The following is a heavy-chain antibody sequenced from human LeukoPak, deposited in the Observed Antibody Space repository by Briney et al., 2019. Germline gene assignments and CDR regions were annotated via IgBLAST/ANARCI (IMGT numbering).Heavy chain of an antibody. J-gene: IGHJ4*02. Sequence: GASVNVSCKASGYTFTDYYMHWVRQAPGQGLEWMGRINPNSGGTNYAQKFQGRVTTTRDTSISTAYMELSRLRSDDTAVYYCARGDYDVLTGYSYYFDYWGQGTLVTVSS. D-gene: IGHD3-9*01. CDR3: ARGDYDVLTGYSYYFDY. V-gene: IGHV1-2*06. CDR1: GYTFTDYY. CDR2: INPNSGGT.